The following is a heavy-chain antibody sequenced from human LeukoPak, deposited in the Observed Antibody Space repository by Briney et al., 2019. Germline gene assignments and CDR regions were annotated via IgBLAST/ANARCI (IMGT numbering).Heavy chain of an antibody. J-gene: IGHJ4*02. D-gene: IGHD3-10*01. V-gene: IGHV4-38-2*02. Sequence: PSETLSLTCTVSGYSISSGYYWGWIRQPPGKGLEWIGSIYHSGSTYYNPSLKSRVTISVDTSKNQFSLKLSSVTAADTAVYYCARESSGSPFDYWGQGTLVTVSS. CDR2: IYHSGST. CDR1: GYSISSGYY. CDR3: ARESSGSPFDY.